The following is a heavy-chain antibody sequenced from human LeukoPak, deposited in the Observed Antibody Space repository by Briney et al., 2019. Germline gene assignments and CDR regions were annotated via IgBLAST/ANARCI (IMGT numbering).Heavy chain of an antibody. CDR2: IHHSGST. D-gene: IGHD6-19*01. CDR1: GGSSSSGDYS. Sequence: SETLSLTCTVSGGSSSSGDYSWSWIRQRPGKGLEWIGYIHHSGSTYYNLSLKSRVTISVDTSQNQFSLKLTSVTAADTAVYYCARQVRGWSSHNDYWGQGTLVTVSS. CDR3: ARQVRGWSSHNDY. V-gene: IGHV4-31*03. J-gene: IGHJ4*02.